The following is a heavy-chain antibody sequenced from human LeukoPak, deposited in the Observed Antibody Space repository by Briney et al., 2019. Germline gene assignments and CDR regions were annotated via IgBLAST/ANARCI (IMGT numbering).Heavy chain of an antibody. J-gene: IGHJ4*02. D-gene: IGHD6-13*01. CDR1: GFAFSSYW. V-gene: IGHV3-74*01. CDR2: INGDGSTT. CDR3: AGGPYTTSRFDR. Sequence: GGSLRLSCAASGFAFSSYWMHWVRQAPGKGLVWVSRINGDGSTTTYADSGKGRFTISRDNAKNTLYVQMNSLRAEDTAVYYCAGGPYTTSRFDRWGQGTLVTVSS.